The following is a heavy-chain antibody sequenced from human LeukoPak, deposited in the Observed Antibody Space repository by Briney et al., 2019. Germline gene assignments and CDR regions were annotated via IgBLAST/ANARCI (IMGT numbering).Heavy chain of an antibody. CDR2: IDPSSGGT. CDR3: AREGGYGSGSYYRLDTFDV. CDR1: GYTFAGYH. V-gene: IGHV1-2*06. J-gene: IGHJ3*01. Sequence: GASVKVSCKASGYTFAGYHMHWVRQAPGQGLEWMGRIDPSSGGTNFAQKFQGRVTVTRDTSISTAYMGLSGLRSDDTAVYFCAREGGYGSGSYYRLDTFDVWGQGTMVIVSS. D-gene: IGHD3-10*01.